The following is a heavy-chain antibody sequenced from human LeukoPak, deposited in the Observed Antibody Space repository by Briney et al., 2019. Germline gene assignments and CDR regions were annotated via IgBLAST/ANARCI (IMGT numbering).Heavy chain of an antibody. CDR3: AKVIVGATYTTDY. V-gene: IGHV3-53*01. CDR2: LYTSGST. D-gene: IGHD1-26*01. CDR1: GFSVTNTY. Sequence: PGGSLRLSCAASGFSVTNTYMTWVRQAPGKGLEWVSVLYTSGSTDYADSVKGRFTISRGNAENTLYLQMNSLRAEDTAVYYCAKVIVGATYTTDYWGQGTLVTVSS. J-gene: IGHJ4*02.